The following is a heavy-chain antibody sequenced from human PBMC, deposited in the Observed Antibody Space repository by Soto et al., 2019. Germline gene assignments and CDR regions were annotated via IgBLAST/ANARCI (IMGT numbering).Heavy chain of an antibody. CDR1: GGTFSSYT. V-gene: IGHV1-69*08. CDR2: IIPFIGVG. D-gene: IGHD3-10*01. J-gene: IGHJ5*02. CDR3: ARDGGFGEFDH. Sequence: QVQLVQSGPEVKKPGSSVKVSCKASGGTFSSYTISWVRQAPGQGLEWMGRIIPFIGVGNYAQKFQGRATITADKPTSAFYMDLSSLRSEDTAVYYCARDGGFGEFDHWGQGTLVTVSS.